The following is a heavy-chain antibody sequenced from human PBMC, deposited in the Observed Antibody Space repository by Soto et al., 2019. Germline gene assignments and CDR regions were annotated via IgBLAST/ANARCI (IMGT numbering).Heavy chain of an antibody. J-gene: IGHJ4*02. V-gene: IGHV4-59*01. CDR3: AGAAATYYYDSSGYYSYYFDY. CDR1: GGSISSYY. Sequence: SETLSLTCTVSGGSISSYYWSWIRQPPGKGLEWIGYIYYSGSTNYNPSLKSRITISVDTSKNQFSLKLSSVTAADTALYYWAGAAATYYYDSSGYYSYYFDYWGQGTLVTVSS. D-gene: IGHD3-22*01. CDR2: IYYSGST.